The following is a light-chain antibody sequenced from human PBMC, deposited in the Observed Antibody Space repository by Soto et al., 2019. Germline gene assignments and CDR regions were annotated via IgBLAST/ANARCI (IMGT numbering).Light chain of an antibody. J-gene: IGLJ1*01. V-gene: IGLV2-14*01. Sequence: QSALTQPASVSGSPGQSITISCTGTSSDVGGYNRVSWYQQHPGKAPKLMIYDVTIHPSGVSNRSSGCKSGNTASLTISGLQAEDAAEYYCSSYTTSSTLEGVFGTGTKVTVL. CDR2: DVT. CDR3: SSYTTSSTLEGV. CDR1: SSDVGGYNR.